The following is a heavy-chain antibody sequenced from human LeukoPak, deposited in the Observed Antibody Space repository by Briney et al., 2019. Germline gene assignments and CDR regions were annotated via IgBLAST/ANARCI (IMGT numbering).Heavy chain of an antibody. V-gene: IGHV4-39*01. CDR2: IYYSGST. CDR3: ARLSTTVTFFDY. CDR1: GGSISSSSYY. Sequence: SQTLSLTCPVSGGSISSSSYYWGWIRQPPGKGLEWIGSIYYSGSTYYNPSLKSRVTKSVDTSKDQFSLKLSSVTAADTAVYYCARLSTTVTFFDYWGRGTLVTVSS. J-gene: IGHJ4*02. D-gene: IGHD4-17*01.